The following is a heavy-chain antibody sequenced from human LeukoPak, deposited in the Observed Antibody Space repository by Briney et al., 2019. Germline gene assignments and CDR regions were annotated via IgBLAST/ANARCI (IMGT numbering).Heavy chain of an antibody. CDR1: GGSFSGYY. Sequence: SETLSLTCAVYGGSFSGYYWSWIRQPAGKGLEWIGRIYTSGSTNYNPSLKSRVTMSVDTSKNQFSLKLSSVTAADTAVYYCARGAPIIAANYYYYGMDVWGQGTTVTVSS. CDR2: IYTSGST. CDR3: ARGAPIIAANYYYYGMDV. V-gene: IGHV4-59*10. D-gene: IGHD6-25*01. J-gene: IGHJ6*02.